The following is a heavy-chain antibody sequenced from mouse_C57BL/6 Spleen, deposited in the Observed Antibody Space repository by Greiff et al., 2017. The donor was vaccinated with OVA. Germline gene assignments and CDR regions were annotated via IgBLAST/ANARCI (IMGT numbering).Heavy chain of an antibody. Sequence: QVQLQQPGAELVKPGASVKMSCKASGYTFTSYWITWVKQRPGQGLEWIGDIYPGSGSTNYNEKFKSKATLTVDTSSSTAYMQLSSLTSEDSAVYYCARNHDGYWYFDVWGTGTTVTVSS. V-gene: IGHV1-55*01. CDR2: IYPGSGST. D-gene: IGHD2-3*01. CDR3: ARNHDGYWYFDV. CDR1: GYTFTSYW. J-gene: IGHJ1*03.